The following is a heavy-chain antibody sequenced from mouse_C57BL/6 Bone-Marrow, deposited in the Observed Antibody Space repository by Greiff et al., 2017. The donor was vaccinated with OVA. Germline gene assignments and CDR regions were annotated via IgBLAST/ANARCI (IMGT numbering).Heavy chain of an antibody. Sequence: VMLVESGAELVKPGASVKISCKASGYAFSNYWMNWVKQRTGKGLEWIGQIYPGDGDINYNGKFKGKATLTADKSSSTADMQFSSLTSEDSAVYCCARGAYWGQGTTLTVSS. CDR2: IYPGDGDI. V-gene: IGHV1-80*01. CDR1: GYAFSNYW. J-gene: IGHJ2*01. CDR3: ARGAY.